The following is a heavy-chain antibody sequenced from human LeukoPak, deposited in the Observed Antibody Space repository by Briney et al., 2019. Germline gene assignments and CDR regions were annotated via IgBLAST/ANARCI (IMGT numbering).Heavy chain of an antibody. CDR1: GGSISSYY. CDR3: ARGEDGSGTYFFNY. D-gene: IGHD3-10*01. CDR2: IYYSGST. J-gene: IGHJ4*02. V-gene: IGHV4-59*01. Sequence: SETLSLTCTVSGGSISSYYWTWIRQPPGKVLEWIGYIYYSGSTNYNPSLKSRATISLDTPKNQFSLKLSSVTAADTALYYCARGEDGSGTYFFNYWGQGTLVTVSS.